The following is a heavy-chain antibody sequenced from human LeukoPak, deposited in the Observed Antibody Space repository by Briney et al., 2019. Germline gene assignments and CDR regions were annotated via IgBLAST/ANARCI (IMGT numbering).Heavy chain of an antibody. CDR2: IYYSGTT. Sequence: SETLSLTCTVSGGSIISSTYYWGWIRQPPGKGLEWIGCIYYSGTTYYNPSLKSRVTISVDTSRNQFSLKLSSVTAADTAVFHCARHSRGYYDSTGYYYGSHAFDIWGQGTMVTVSS. CDR3: ARHSRGYYDSTGYYYGSHAFDI. D-gene: IGHD3-22*01. V-gene: IGHV4-39*01. CDR1: GGSIISSTYY. J-gene: IGHJ3*02.